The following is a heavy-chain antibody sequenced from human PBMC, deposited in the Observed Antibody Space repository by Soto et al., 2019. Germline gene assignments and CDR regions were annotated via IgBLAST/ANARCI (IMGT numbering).Heavy chain of an antibody. Sequence: PSETLSLTCTVSGGSISSSNWWSWVRQPPGKGLEWIGEIYHSGSTNYNPSLKSRVTISVDKSKNQFSLKLSSVTAADTAVYYCAREKDSVVDIGYYVENWGQGTLVTVSS. J-gene: IGHJ1*01. D-gene: IGHD2-2*03. CDR2: IYHSGST. CDR3: AREKDSVVDIGYYVEN. V-gene: IGHV4-4*02. CDR1: GGSISSSNW.